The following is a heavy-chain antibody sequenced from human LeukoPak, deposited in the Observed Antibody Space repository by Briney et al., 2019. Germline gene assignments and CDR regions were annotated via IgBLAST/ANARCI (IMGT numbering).Heavy chain of an antibody. D-gene: IGHD6-19*01. J-gene: IGHJ5*02. CDR3: ATLVAGTRNNWFDP. V-gene: IGHV1-24*01. Sequence: ASVKASCKVSGHTLTELSMHWVRQAPGKGREGMGGFDPEDGETIYAQKFQGRVTMTEDTSTDTAYMELSSLRSEDTAVYYCATLVAGTRNNWFDPWGQGTLVTVSS. CDR1: GHTLTELS. CDR2: FDPEDGET.